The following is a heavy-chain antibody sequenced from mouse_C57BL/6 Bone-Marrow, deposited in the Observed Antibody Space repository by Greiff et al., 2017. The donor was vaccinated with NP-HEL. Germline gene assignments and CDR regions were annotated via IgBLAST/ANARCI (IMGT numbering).Heavy chain of an antibody. Sequence: QVQLQQSGAELVKPGASVKLSCKASGYTFTSYWMHWVKQRPGQGLEWIGMIHPNSGSTNYNEKFKSKATLTVDKSSSTAYMQLSSLTSEDSAVYYCARPPYYDYAYWYFDVWGTGTTVTVSS. J-gene: IGHJ1*03. D-gene: IGHD2-4*01. CDR2: IHPNSGST. V-gene: IGHV1-64*01. CDR1: GYTFTSYW. CDR3: ARPPYYDYAYWYFDV.